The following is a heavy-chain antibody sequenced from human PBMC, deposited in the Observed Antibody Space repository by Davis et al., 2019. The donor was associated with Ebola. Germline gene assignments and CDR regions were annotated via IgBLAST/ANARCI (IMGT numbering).Heavy chain of an antibody. Sequence: ASVKVSCKASGYTFTSYGISWVRQSPGQGLEWMGNFDPQNNDIIYAHKFEDRVTMTEDTSTHTAYMKLSSLRSDDSAVYYCAAGGSRGGFDVWGQGTMVTVS. CDR1: GYTFTSYG. J-gene: IGHJ3*01. D-gene: IGHD1-26*01. CDR3: AAGGSRGGFDV. V-gene: IGHV1-18*04. CDR2: FDPQNNDI.